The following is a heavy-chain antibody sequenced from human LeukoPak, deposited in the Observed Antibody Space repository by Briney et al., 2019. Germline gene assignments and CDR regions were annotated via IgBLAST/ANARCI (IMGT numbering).Heavy chain of an antibody. V-gene: IGHV3-21*01. Sequence: GGSLRLSCAASGFTFSRYSMNWVRQAPGQGLEWVSSISSSSSYIYYADSVKGRFTISRDNAKNALYLQMNSLRAEDTAVYYCARDRWELSSIDYWGQGTLVTVSS. J-gene: IGHJ4*02. CDR2: ISSSSSYI. CDR3: ARDRWELSSIDY. D-gene: IGHD1-26*01. CDR1: GFTFSRYS.